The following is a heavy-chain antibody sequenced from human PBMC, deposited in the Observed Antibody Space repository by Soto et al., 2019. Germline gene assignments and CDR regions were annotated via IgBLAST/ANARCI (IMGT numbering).Heavy chain of an antibody. D-gene: IGHD3-3*01. Sequence: PGETLKVSCKGSGSSVTSYWIGWVLQMPGNGLEWMGIIYPGDSDTRYSPSFQGQVTFSADKSISSDFLQRSSLKASENAMYYCARGFWSGRIPLNRFDPWRQGILVTVSS. CDR2: IYPGDSDT. CDR3: ARGFWSGRIPLNRFDP. J-gene: IGHJ5*02. V-gene: IGHV5-51*01. CDR1: GSSVTSYW.